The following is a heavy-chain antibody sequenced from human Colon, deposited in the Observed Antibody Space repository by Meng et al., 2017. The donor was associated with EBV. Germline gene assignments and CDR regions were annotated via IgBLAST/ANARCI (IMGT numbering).Heavy chain of an antibody. CDR3: ARVVTALWGYYFDY. CDR2: IYHSGST. D-gene: IGHD2-21*02. J-gene: IGHJ4*02. CDR1: GGSISSSNW. V-gene: IGHV4-4*02. Sequence: QVQLQGPGPGLLKPSGTLSLPCAVSGGSISSSNWWSWVRQPSGKGLEWIGEIYHSGSTNYNPSLKSRVTISVDKSKNQFSLKLSSVTAADTAVYYCARVVTALWGYYFDYWGQGTLVTVSS.